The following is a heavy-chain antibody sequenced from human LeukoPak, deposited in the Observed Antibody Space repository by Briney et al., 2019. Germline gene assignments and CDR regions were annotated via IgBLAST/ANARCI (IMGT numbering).Heavy chain of an antibody. CDR3: TTVGIVVVPAAATYYYYYMDV. V-gene: IGHV3-15*01. CDR1: GFTFSNAW. CDR2: IKSKTDGGTT. J-gene: IGHJ6*03. D-gene: IGHD2-2*01. Sequence: GGSLRLSCAASGFTFSNAWMSWVRQAPGEGLEWVGRIKSKTDGGTTDYAAPVKGRFTISRDDSKNTLYLQMNSLKTEDTAVYYCTTVGIVVVPAAATYYYYYMDVWGKGTTVTVSS.